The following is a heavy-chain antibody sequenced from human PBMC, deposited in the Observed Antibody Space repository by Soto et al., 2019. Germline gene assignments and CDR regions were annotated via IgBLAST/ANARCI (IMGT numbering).Heavy chain of an antibody. D-gene: IGHD3-3*01. CDR3: AKDLALGFWSGNYYFDH. Sequence: GGSLRLSWAASGFTFSSYAMSWVRQAPGKGLEWVSGITGSGAGSYYADSVKGRFTTSRDNSNNTLYLEMNSLRPEDTAVYYCAKDLALGFWSGNYYFDHWGQGTLVTVSS. CDR1: GFTFSSYA. V-gene: IGHV3-23*01. J-gene: IGHJ4*02. CDR2: ITGSGAGS.